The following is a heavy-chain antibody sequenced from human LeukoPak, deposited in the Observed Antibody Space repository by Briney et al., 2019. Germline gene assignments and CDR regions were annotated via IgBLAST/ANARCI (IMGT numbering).Heavy chain of an antibody. J-gene: IGHJ4*02. D-gene: IGHD6-13*01. CDR3: AIHSSSQSFDS. CDR2: ISSSSSTI. CDR1: GFTFSSYS. V-gene: IGHV3-48*01. Sequence: GGSLRLSCAASGFTFSSYSMNWVRQAPGKGLEWVSYISSSSSTIYYADSVKGRFTISRDNAKNSLYLQMNSLRAEDTAVYYCAIHSSSQSFDSWGQGTLVTVSS.